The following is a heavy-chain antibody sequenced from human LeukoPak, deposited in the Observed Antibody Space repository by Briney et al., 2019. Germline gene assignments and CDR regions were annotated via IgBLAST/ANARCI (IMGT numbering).Heavy chain of an antibody. V-gene: IGHV1-69*04. Sequence: SVKVSCKASGGTFSSYAISWVRQAPGQGLEWMGRITPILGIANYAQKFQGRVAITADKSTSTAYMELSSLRSEDTAVYYCARVSGFGEFPDYWGQGTLVTVSS. CDR3: ARVSGFGEFPDY. CDR2: ITPILGIA. D-gene: IGHD3-10*01. J-gene: IGHJ4*02. CDR1: GGTFSSYA.